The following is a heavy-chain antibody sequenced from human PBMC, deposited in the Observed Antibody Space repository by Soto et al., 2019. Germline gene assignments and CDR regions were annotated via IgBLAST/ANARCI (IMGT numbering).Heavy chain of an antibody. Sequence: QVQLVQSGAEVKKPGASVKVSCKASGYTFTSYGLSWVRQAPGQGLEWMGRISAYNYNTNYAQKLQGRVTMTTDTSTSTADMELRSLRSGDTAAYYCARVVGALGHWFDPWGQGTLVTVSS. D-gene: IGHD2-15*01. J-gene: IGHJ5*02. CDR2: ISAYNYNT. CDR3: ARVVGALGHWFDP. CDR1: GYTFTSYG. V-gene: IGHV1-18*01.